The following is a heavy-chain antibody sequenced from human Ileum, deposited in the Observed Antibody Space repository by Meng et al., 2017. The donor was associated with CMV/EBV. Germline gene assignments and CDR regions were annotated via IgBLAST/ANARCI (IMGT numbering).Heavy chain of an antibody. CDR3: VRQVVAASFDY. J-gene: IGHJ4*02. Sequence: QVQPQESGPGLVKPSQTLSLTCTVSGGSITSGNYYWSWSRQPPGRGLEWIGYIYYSGSPYYKPSLKSRVTISLDTSKNQFSLNLRSVTATDSAVYYCVRQVVAASFDYWGQGALVTVSS. D-gene: IGHD2-15*01. CDR2: IYYSGSP. CDR1: GGSITSGNYY. V-gene: IGHV4-30-4*08.